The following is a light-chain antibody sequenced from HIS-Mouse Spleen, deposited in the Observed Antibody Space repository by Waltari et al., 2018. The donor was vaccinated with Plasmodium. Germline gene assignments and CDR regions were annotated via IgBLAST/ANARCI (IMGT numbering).Light chain of an antibody. CDR2: EDS. J-gene: IGLJ3*02. Sequence: LTQPPSVSVSPGQTARITCSRDALPKQYAYWYQQKSGQAPVLVIYEDSKRPSGIPERFSGSSSGTMATLTISGAQVEDEADYYCYSTDSSGNHRVFGGGTKLTVL. V-gene: IGLV3-10*01. CDR3: YSTDSSGNHRV. CDR1: ALPKQY.